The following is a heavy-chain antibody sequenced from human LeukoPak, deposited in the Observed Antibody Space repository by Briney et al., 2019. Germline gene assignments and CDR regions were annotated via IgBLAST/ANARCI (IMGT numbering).Heavy chain of an antibody. Sequence: SETLSLTCTVSGGSISSYYWSWIRQPPGKGLEWIGYIYYTGSTNYNPSLKSRVTISVDTSKNHFSLKLSSVTAAGTAVYYCARGLGSQGYSSDWSFDYWGQGTLVTVSS. D-gene: IGHD6-19*01. CDR1: GGSISSYY. CDR2: IYYTGST. J-gene: IGHJ4*02. CDR3: ARGLGSQGYSSDWSFDY. V-gene: IGHV4-59*08.